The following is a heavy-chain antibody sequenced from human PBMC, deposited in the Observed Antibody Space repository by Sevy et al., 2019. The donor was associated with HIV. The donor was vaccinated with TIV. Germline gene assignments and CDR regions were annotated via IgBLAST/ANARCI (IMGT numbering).Heavy chain of an antibody. D-gene: IGHD4-17*01. CDR1: GFTFSSHG. Sequence: GGSLRLSCAASGFTFSSHGMHWVRQAPDKGLEWVAIISYDGSQKYYADSIKDRFTISRDNSKNSLYLQMNSLRDEDTAVYYCARARAVTTDYWGQGTLVTVSS. J-gene: IGHJ4*02. CDR2: ISYDGSQK. CDR3: ARARAVTTDY. V-gene: IGHV3-30*03.